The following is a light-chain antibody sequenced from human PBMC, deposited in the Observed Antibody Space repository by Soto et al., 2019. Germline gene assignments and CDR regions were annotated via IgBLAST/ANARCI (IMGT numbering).Light chain of an antibody. Sequence: DIVLTQSPGTLSLSPGERATLSCRASQSVSSSNLAWYQQRPGQAPRLLIQGASSRATDIPDRFSGSGSGTDFTLTISGLEPEDSALYYCQQYGRSPLTFGGGTKVEIK. J-gene: IGKJ4*01. V-gene: IGKV3-20*01. CDR3: QQYGRSPLT. CDR2: GAS. CDR1: QSVSSSN.